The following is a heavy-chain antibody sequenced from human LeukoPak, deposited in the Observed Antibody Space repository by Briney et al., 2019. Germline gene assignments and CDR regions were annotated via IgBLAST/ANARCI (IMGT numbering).Heavy chain of an antibody. D-gene: IGHD4-17*01. Sequence: ASVKVSCKASGYTFTSYGISWVRQAPGQGLEWMGWISAYNGNTNYAQKLQGRVTMTTDTSTSTAYMELSSLRSEDTAVYYCARRAMTTVTTDYWGQGTLVTVSS. CDR3: ARRAMTTVTTDY. CDR1: GYTFTSYG. J-gene: IGHJ4*02. V-gene: IGHV1-18*01. CDR2: ISAYNGNT.